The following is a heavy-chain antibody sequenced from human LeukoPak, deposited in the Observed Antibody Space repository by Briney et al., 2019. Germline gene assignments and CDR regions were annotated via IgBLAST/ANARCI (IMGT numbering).Heavy chain of an antibody. Sequence: SETPSLTCTVSGGSISSSSYYWGWIRQPPGKGLEWIGSIYYSGSTYYNPSLKSRVTISVDTSKNQFSLKLSSVTAADTAVYYCARSGPTGIPYWYFDLWGRGTLVTVSS. CDR1: GGSISSSSYY. V-gene: IGHV4-39*07. D-gene: IGHD1-1*01. J-gene: IGHJ2*01. CDR3: ARSGPTGIPYWYFDL. CDR2: IYYSGST.